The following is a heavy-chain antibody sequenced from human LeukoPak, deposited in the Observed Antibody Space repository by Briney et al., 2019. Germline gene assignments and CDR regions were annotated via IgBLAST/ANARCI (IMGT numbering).Heavy chain of an antibody. D-gene: IGHD7-27*01. V-gene: IGHV3-7*04. CDR1: GFIFSNYW. Sequence: GGSLRLSCAGSGFIFSNYWMSWVRQAPGKGLEWVANIKQDGSEKYYVDSVKGRFTISRDNAKNSLYLQMNSLRAEDTAVYYCAKEFSATPRAAAQTGDAFDVWGQGTMVTVSS. CDR2: IKQDGSEK. CDR3: AKEFSATPRAAAQTGDAFDV. J-gene: IGHJ3*01.